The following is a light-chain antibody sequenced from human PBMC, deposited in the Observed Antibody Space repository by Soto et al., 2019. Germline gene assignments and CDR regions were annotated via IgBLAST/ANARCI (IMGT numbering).Light chain of an antibody. J-gene: IGKJ3*01. CDR2: GAS. V-gene: IGKV3-20*01. Sequence: EIVLTQSPGTLSLSRGERATLSCRASQSFTSTYLAWYQQKPGQAPRLLIYGASSRATGIPDRFSGSGSGTDFTLTISRLEPEDFAVYYCQQFGSSPFTFGPGTKVDIK. CDR3: QQFGSSPFT. CDR1: QSFTSTY.